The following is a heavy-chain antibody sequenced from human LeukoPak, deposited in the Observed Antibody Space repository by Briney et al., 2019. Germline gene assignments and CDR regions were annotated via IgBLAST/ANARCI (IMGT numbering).Heavy chain of an antibody. V-gene: IGHV3-48*04. CDR2: ISSSSSST. CDR3: AREKDCSGTSCYSHYYGMDV. Sequence: PGGSLRLSCAASGFTFSSYAMSWVRQAPGKGLEWVSYISSSSSSTYYADSVRGRFTISRDNAKNSLYLQMNSLRAEDTAVYYCAREKDCSGTSCYSHYYGMDVWGQGTTVTVSS. D-gene: IGHD2-2*01. CDR1: GFTFSSYA. J-gene: IGHJ6*02.